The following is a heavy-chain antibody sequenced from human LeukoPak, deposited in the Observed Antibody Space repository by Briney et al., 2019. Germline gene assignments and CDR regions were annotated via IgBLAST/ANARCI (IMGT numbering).Heavy chain of an antibody. J-gene: IGHJ5*02. CDR2: IYYSGST. CDR3: ARRTGTDGEYVGFDP. Sequence: PSETLSLTCTVSGGSISSSSYYWGWIRQPPGNGLEWIGSIYYSGSTYYNPSLKSRVTISVDTSKNQFSLKLSTVTAADTAVYYCARRTGTDGEYVGFDPWGQGTLVTVSS. D-gene: IGHD4-17*01. V-gene: IGHV4-39*01. CDR1: GGSISSSSYY.